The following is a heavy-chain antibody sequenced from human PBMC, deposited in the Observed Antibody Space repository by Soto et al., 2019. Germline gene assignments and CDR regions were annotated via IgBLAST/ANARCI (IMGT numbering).Heavy chain of an antibody. CDR2: IYPGDSDT. CDR3: ARRIYCTNGVCYSVMDV. J-gene: IGHJ6*02. Sequence: PGESLKISCKGSGYSFTSYWIGWVRQMPGKGLEWMGIIYPGDSDTRYSPSFQGQVTISADKSISTAYLQWSSLKASDTAMYYCARRIYCTNGVCYSVMDVWGQGTSVTVSS. D-gene: IGHD2-8*01. V-gene: IGHV5-51*01. CDR1: GYSFTSYW.